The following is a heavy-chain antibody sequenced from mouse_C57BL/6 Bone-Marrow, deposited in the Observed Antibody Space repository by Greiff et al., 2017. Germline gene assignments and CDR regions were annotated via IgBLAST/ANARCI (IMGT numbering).Heavy chain of an antibody. CDR1: GFTFSSYG. V-gene: IGHV5-6*01. J-gene: IGHJ2*01. CDR3: ARATTVDPYFDY. CDR2: ISSGGSYT. Sequence: EVQLVESGGDLVKPGGSLKLSCAASGFTFSSYGMSLVRQTPDTRLEWVAHISSGGSYTYYPDRVMGRLTIYRDNAKNTLYLQMSSLKSEDAAMYYCARATTVDPYFDYWGQGTTVTVSS. D-gene: IGHD1-1*01.